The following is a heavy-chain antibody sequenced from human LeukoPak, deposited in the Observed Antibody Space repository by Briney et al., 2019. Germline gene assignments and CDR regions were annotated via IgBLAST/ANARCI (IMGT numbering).Heavy chain of an antibody. Sequence: GGALQISGKGSGYSFSSYWINGVRQLPGKGLEGMGIIYPGDSDTTYSPSCQGQVYISVHKSINTASLQWSSLKPSDTAMYYCARHYVRNSPADYSGQGTLVTVSS. CDR1: GYSFSSYW. V-gene: IGHV5-51*01. CDR3: ARHYVRNSPADY. J-gene: IGHJ4*02. CDR2: IYPGDSDT. D-gene: IGHD1-14*01.